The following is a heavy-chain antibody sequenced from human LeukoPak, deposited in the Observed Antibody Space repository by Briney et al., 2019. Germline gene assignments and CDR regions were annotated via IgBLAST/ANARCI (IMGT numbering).Heavy chain of an antibody. CDR3: ARGPPYYYGSGSYIPSSFDY. Sequence: SETLSLTCTVSGGSVSSGSYYWSWIRQPPGKGLEWIGYIYHSGSTYYNPSLKSRVTISVDRSKNQFSLKLSSVTAADTAVYYCARGPPYYYGSGSYIPSSFDYWGQGTLVTVSS. J-gene: IGHJ4*02. CDR1: GGSVSSGSYY. CDR2: IYHSGST. V-gene: IGHV4-30-2*01. D-gene: IGHD3-10*01.